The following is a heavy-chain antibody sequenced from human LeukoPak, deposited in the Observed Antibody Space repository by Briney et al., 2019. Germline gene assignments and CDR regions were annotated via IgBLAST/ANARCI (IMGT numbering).Heavy chain of an antibody. Sequence: PGGSLRLSCAASGFTFSNYAMSWVCQAPGKGLEWVSGITNSGGGTFYADSVKGRFTISRDNSKNTLYLQMNNLGAEDTAIYYCAKKGAVTATGYFDYWGQGTLVTVSS. V-gene: IGHV3-23*01. CDR3: AKKGAVTATGYFDY. J-gene: IGHJ4*02. CDR2: ITNSGGGT. CDR1: GFTFSNYA. D-gene: IGHD2-21*02.